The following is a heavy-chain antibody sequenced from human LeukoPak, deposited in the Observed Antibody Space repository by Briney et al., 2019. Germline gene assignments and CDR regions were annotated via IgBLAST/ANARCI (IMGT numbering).Heavy chain of an antibody. D-gene: IGHD6-13*01. CDR3: ARRRIAAAGNEGNWFDP. V-gene: IGHV4-39*01. Sequence: SETLSLTCTVSGGSISSSSYYWGGIRQPPGKGLEWIGSIYYSGSTYYNPSLKSRVTISVDTSKNQFSLKLSSVTAADTAVYYCARRRIAAAGNEGNWFDPWGQGTLVTVSS. CDR1: GGSISSSSYY. J-gene: IGHJ5*02. CDR2: IYYSGST.